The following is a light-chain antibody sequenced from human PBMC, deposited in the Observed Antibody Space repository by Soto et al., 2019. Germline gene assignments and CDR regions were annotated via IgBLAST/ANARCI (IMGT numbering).Light chain of an antibody. Sequence: QSVLTQPPSVSAAPGQKVTISCSGSSSNIGNNYVSWYQQLPGAAPKLLIYDNNKRPSGIPDRFSGSMSGTSATLGITGLQTGDEADYYCGTWDSSLIVVVFGGGTKLTVL. CDR3: GTWDSSLIVVV. CDR1: SSNIGNNY. CDR2: DNN. V-gene: IGLV1-51*01. J-gene: IGLJ3*02.